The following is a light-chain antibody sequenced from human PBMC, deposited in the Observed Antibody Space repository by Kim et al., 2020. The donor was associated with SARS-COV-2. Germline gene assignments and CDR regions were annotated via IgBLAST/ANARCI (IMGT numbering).Light chain of an antibody. CDR3: QQSYTTPPWP. Sequence: ASVGDRITMTCRASQTISTYLNWYQQKPGNPPKLLIYGASTLQNGVPSRFSGSGSGTYFTLTISSLQPEDFATYYCQQSYTTPPWPFGEGTKLE. V-gene: IGKV1-39*01. CDR2: GAS. J-gene: IGKJ1*01. CDR1: QTISTY.